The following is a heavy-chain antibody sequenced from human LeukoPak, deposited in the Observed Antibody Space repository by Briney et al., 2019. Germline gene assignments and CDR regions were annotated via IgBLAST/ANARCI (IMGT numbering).Heavy chain of an antibody. J-gene: IGHJ4*02. CDR2: IRSKVYGGTT. Sequence: GGPLRLSCAASGFTFGDYIMSWFRQAPGKGLEWVGFIRSKVYGGTTEYAASVKGRFTISRDDSKSIAYLQMNSLKTEDTAVYYCTRDAPDYYDSSGYQRWGQGTLVTVSS. D-gene: IGHD3-22*01. V-gene: IGHV3-49*03. CDR1: GFTFGDYI. CDR3: TRDAPDYYDSSGYQR.